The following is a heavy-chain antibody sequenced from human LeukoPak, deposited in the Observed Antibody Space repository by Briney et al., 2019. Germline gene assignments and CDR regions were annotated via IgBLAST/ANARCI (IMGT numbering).Heavy chain of an antibody. V-gene: IGHV3-23*01. Sequence: GGSLRLSCPASRFTFSSYAMSWVRQAPGKGLEWVSAISGSGGSTYYADSVKGRFTISRDNSKNTLYLQMNSLRAEDTAVYYCAYYYVWGSSPEYFLAYWGQGTLVTVSS. CDR3: AYYYVWGSSPEYFLAY. CDR1: RFTFSSYA. CDR2: ISGSGGST. J-gene: IGHJ4*02. D-gene: IGHD3-16*01.